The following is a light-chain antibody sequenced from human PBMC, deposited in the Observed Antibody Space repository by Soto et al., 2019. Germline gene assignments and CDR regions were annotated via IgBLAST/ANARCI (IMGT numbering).Light chain of an antibody. V-gene: IGKV3-15*01. Sequence: MTQSPATLSVSPGERVSLSCRASQSISTNLAWYQQKPGQAPRLLIYGAYTRDTHIPDRFSGTGSETEFTLSVSSLQSEDFAIYYCQQYYDWPLVTFGGGTRVEI. CDR2: GAY. CDR3: QQYYDWPLVT. J-gene: IGKJ4*01. CDR1: QSISTN.